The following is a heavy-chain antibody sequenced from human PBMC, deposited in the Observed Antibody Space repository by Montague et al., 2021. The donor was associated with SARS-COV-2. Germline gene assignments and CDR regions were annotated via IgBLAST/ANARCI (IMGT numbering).Heavy chain of an antibody. J-gene: IGHJ5*02. CDR2: INHSGST. CDR1: GGSFSGYY. D-gene: IGHD6-13*01. Sequence: ETLSLTCAVYGGSFSGYYWSWIRQPPGKGLEWIGEINHSGSTNYNPSLKSRVTISVDTSKNQFSLKLSSVTAADTAVYYCARVRNVCRSSWFLSGWFDPWGQGTLVTVSS. CDR3: ARVRNVCRSSWFLSGWFDP. V-gene: IGHV4-34*01.